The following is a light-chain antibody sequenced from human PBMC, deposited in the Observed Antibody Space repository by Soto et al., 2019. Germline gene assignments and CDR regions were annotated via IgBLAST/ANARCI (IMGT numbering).Light chain of an antibody. V-gene: IGKV3-20*01. J-gene: IGKJ4*01. CDR1: QSVSNNY. CDR3: RQHRGSPLLT. CDR2: GAS. Sequence: EIVLTQSPGTLSLSPGERATLSCRASQSVSNNYLAWYQQKLGQAPRLLIYGASSRATGIPDRFSGSGSGTDFTLTISRPEPEDFAVFYWRQHRGSPLLTFGGGTKVEIK.